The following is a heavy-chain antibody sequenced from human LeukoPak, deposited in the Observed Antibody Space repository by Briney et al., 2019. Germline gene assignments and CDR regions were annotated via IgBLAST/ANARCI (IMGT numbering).Heavy chain of an antibody. CDR2: IYYSGRT. D-gene: IGHD4-17*01. CDR3: ARNAAVTNPSYYFDY. V-gene: IGHV4-39*01. CDR1: GGSISSSSYY. J-gene: IGHJ4*02. Sequence: SETLSLPCTVSGGSISSSSYYWGWLRQPPGKGLQWIGSIYYSGRTYYNPSLKSRVSISVDTSKNQFSLKLSSVTAAATAVYYCARNAAVTNPSYYFDYWGQGTLVTVSS.